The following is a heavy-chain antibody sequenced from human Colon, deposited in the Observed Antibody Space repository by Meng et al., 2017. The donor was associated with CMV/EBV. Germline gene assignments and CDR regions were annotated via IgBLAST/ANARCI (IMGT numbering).Heavy chain of an antibody. Sequence: GGSLRLSCSASGFTFNDFDMTWVRQAPGKGLEWVSYITKSRSPTNYADSVKGRFTISRDNAKNSLYLQMNSLRSEDTTVYYCARLLYYGMDVWGQGTTVTVSS. V-gene: IGHV3-11*06. CDR3: ARLLYYGMDV. CDR2: ITKSRSPT. J-gene: IGHJ6*02. CDR1: GFTFNDFD.